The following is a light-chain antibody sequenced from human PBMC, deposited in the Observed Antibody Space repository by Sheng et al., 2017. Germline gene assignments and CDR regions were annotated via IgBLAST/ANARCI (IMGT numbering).Light chain of an antibody. J-gene: IGKJ3*01. V-gene: IGKV1-39*01. CDR2: AAS. CDR3: QQTYSTVS. CDR1: QSISSY. Sequence: DIQMTQSPSSLSASVGDRVTITCRASQSISSYLCWYQQKPGKAPRLLLYAASTLQSGVPSRFSGSGSGTDFTLTISSLQPEDFATYYCQQTYSTVSFGPGTKVD.